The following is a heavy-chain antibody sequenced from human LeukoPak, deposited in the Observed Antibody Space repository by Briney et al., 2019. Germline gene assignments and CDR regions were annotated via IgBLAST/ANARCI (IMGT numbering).Heavy chain of an antibody. Sequence: GGSLRLSCAASGFTFSSYSMNWVRQAPGKGLEWVSSISSSSSYIYYADSVKGRFTISRDNAKNSLYLQMNSLRAEDTAVYYCAGWFGEFMSGYFDYWGQGTLVTVSS. D-gene: IGHD3-10*01. CDR2: ISSSSSYI. CDR1: GFTFSSYS. CDR3: AGWFGEFMSGYFDY. V-gene: IGHV3-21*04. J-gene: IGHJ4*02.